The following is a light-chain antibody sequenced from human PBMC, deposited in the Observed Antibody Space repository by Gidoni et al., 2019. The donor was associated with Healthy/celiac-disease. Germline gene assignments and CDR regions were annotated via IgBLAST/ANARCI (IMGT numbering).Light chain of an antibody. V-gene: IGKV1-39*01. CDR3: QQSYSTPPLT. CDR1: QSISSY. CDR2: AAS. J-gene: IGKJ4*01. Sequence: LSASVGDRVTITCRASQSISSYLNWYQQKPGKAPKLLIYAASSLQSGVPSRFSGSGSGTDFTLTISSLQPEDFATYYCQQSYSTPPLTFGGGTKVEIK.